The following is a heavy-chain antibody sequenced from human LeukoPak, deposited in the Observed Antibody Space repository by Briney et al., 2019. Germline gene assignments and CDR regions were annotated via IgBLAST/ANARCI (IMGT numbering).Heavy chain of an antibody. CDR1: GGSFSGYY. Sequence: SETLSLTCAVYGGSFSGYYWSWIRQPPGKGPEWIGEINHSGSTNYNPSLKSRVTISVDKSKNQFSLKLSSVTAADTAVYYCARVLREQLAHDAFDIWGQGTMVTVSS. J-gene: IGHJ3*02. CDR3: ARVLREQLAHDAFDI. CDR2: INHSGST. V-gene: IGHV4-34*01. D-gene: IGHD6-13*01.